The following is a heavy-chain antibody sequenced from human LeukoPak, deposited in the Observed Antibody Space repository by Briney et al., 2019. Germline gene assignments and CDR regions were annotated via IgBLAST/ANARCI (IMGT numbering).Heavy chain of an antibody. J-gene: IGHJ4*02. Sequence: GASVKVSCKASGFTFTSSAVQWVRQARGQRLEWIGWIVVGSGNTSYAQKFQERVTITRDMSTSTAYMELSSLRSEDTAVYYCAAAATYYDFWSGYKPYYFDYWGQGTLVTVSS. V-gene: IGHV1-58*01. CDR2: IVVGSGNT. D-gene: IGHD3-3*01. CDR1: GFTFTSSA. CDR3: AAAATYYDFWSGYKPYYFDY.